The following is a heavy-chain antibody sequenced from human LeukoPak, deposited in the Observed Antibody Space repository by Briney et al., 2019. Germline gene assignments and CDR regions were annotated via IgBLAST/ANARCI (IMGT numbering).Heavy chain of an antibody. J-gene: IGHJ4*02. V-gene: IGHV3-30*18. Sequence: PGGSLRLSCAASGFTFSSYGMHWVRQAPGKGLEWVAVISYDGSNKYYADSVKGRFTISRDNSKNTLYLQMNSLRAEDTAVYYCAKDRDVGGVIVVFDYWGQGTLVTVSS. CDR2: ISYDGSNK. CDR3: AKDRDVGGVIVVFDY. CDR1: GFTFSSYG. D-gene: IGHD3-16*02.